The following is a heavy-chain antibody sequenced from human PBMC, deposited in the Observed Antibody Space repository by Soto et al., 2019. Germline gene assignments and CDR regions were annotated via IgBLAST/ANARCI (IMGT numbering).Heavy chain of an antibody. CDR3: ARDRGGDLKAFDT. Sequence: EVQLVESGGGLVKPGGSLRLSCAASGFTFSSYSMNWVRQAPGKGLEWVSSISSSSSYIYYADSVKGRFTISRDNAKNPLHLQMKGLKAEDTAVYYCARDRGGDLKAFDTWGQGTMVTVSS. CDR1: GFTFSSYS. J-gene: IGHJ3*02. V-gene: IGHV3-21*01. CDR2: ISSSSSYI. D-gene: IGHD3-10*01.